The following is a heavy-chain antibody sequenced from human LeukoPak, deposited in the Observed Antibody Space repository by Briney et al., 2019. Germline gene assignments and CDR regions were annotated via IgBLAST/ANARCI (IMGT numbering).Heavy chain of an antibody. CDR2: IYNGGST. V-gene: IGHV3-53*01. CDR3: ARVGRGSDGFDY. CDR1: GFTVSSNY. Sequence: GGSLRLSCAASGFTVSSNYMSWVRQAPGKGLEWVSVIYNGGSTYYADSVKGRFTISRDNSKNTLYLQMNSLRAEDTAVYYCARVGRGSDGFDYWGQGTLVTVSS. J-gene: IGHJ4*02. D-gene: IGHD3-16*01.